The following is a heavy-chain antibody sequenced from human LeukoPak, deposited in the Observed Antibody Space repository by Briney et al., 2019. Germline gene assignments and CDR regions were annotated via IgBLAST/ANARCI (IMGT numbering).Heavy chain of an antibody. Sequence: ASVKVSCKASGYTFTSYYMHWVRQAPGQGLEWMGIINPSGGSTSYAQKFQGRVTMTRDTSTSTVYMELSSLRSEDTAVCYCARDARGNDVGNWFDPWGQGTLVTVSS. CDR1: GYTFTSYY. CDR2: INPSGGST. CDR3: ARDARGNDVGNWFDP. J-gene: IGHJ5*02. V-gene: IGHV1-46*01. D-gene: IGHD1-1*01.